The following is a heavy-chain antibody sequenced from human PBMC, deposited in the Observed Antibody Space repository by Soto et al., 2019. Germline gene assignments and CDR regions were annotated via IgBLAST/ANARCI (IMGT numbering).Heavy chain of an antibody. CDR2: VYHRGTT. CDR3: ALGGYDYARPFDF. Sequence: KAGEPLSLTCTASGVSTRNYHYSWIRQSPGKGLEWIGYVYHRGTTYYTPSLKSRFNMSVDTSTNEFYLNLKSVTAADTTVYYCALGGYDYARPFDFWGQGTLVTVSS. CDR1: GVSTRNYH. V-gene: IGHV4-59*01. D-gene: IGHD5-12*01. J-gene: IGHJ4*02.